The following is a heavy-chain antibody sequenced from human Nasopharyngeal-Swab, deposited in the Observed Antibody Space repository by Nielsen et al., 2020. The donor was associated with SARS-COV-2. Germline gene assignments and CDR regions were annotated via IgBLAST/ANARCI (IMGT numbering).Heavy chain of an antibody. D-gene: IGHD3-10*01. CDR3: ARHRNYYGSGGLDY. V-gene: IGHV3-11*01. Sequence: WIRQPPGKGLEWVSYISSSGSTIYYADSVKGRFTISRDNAKNSLYLQMNSLRAEDTAVYYCARHRNYYGSGGLDYWGQGTLVTVSS. J-gene: IGHJ4*02. CDR2: ISSSGSTI.